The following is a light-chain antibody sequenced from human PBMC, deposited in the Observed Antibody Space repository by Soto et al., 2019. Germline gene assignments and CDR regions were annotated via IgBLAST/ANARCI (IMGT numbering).Light chain of an antibody. CDR2: EVT. CDR3: SSYAASNNFYFV. Sequence: QSVLTQPPXASGSPGXXXTISCTGTSSDVGGYNYVSWYQQYPGRAPKLMIYEVTKRPSGVPDRFSGSKSGNTASLTVSGLQAEDEADYYCSSYAASNNFYFVFGGGTKLTVL. V-gene: IGLV2-8*01. CDR1: SSDVGGYNY. J-gene: IGLJ3*02.